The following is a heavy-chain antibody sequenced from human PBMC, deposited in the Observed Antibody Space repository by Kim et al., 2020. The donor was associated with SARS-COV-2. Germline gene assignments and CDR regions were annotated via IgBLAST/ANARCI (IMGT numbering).Heavy chain of an antibody. CDR3: ARDRWFGELSEGGGMDV. D-gene: IGHD3-10*01. CDR2: INTNTGNP. V-gene: IGHV7-4-1*02. Sequence: ASVKVSCKASGYTFTSYAMNWVRQAPGQGLEWMGWINTNTGNPTYAQGFTGRFVFSLDTSVSTAYLQISSLKAEDTAVYYCARDRWFGELSEGGGMDVWGQGTTVTVSS. J-gene: IGHJ6*02. CDR1: GYTFTSYA.